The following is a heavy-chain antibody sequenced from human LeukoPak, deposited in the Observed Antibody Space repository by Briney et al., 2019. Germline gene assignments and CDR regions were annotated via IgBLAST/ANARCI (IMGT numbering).Heavy chain of an antibody. J-gene: IGHJ4*02. Sequence: SETLSLTCTVSGGSISSSSYYWGWIRQPPGKGLEWIGNIYYSGSTYYNPSLKSRVTVSVDTSKIQFSLKLSPVAATDTAVYFCARLRFDFWSGYTHPYFDYWGQGTLVTVSS. CDR2: IYYSGST. CDR3: ARLRFDFWSGYTHPYFDY. D-gene: IGHD3-3*01. V-gene: IGHV4-39*01. CDR1: GGSISSSSYY.